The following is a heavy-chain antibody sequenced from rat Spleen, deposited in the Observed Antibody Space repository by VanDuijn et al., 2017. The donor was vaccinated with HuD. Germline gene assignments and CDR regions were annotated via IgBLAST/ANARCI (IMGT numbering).Heavy chain of an antibody. CDR2: ISSDGGRN. J-gene: IGHJ2*01. D-gene: IGHD1-5*01. Sequence: EVQLVESGGGLVQPGRSMKLSCAASGFTFSDYGMAWVRQAPTKGLEWVATISSDGGRNFYRDSVKGRFTISRDDAKNTLYLQMDSLRSEDTATYYCAKVLGGNFDYWGQGVMVTVSS. CDR1: GFTFSDYG. V-gene: IGHV5S13*01. CDR3: AKVLGGNFDY.